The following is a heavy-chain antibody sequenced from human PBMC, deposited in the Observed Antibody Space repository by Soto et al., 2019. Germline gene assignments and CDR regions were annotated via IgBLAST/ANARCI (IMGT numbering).Heavy chain of an antibody. J-gene: IGHJ6*02. V-gene: IGHV3-23*01. CDR2: ISGSGGST. Sequence: EVQLLESGGGLVQPGGSLRLSCAASGFTFSSYAMSWVRQAPGKGLEWVSGISGSGGSTYYADSVNGRFTISRDNSKNTLYPQTNSLRAEDTAVYYCAKERGYNYGYDAMDVWGQGTTVTVSS. CDR3: AKERGYNYGYDAMDV. CDR1: GFTFSSYA. D-gene: IGHD5-18*01.